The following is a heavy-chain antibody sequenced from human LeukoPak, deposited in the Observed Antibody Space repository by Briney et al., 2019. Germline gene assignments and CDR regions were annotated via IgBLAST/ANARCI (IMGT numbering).Heavy chain of an antibody. V-gene: IGHV3-48*01. CDR3: ARVSRFDP. Sequence: GGSLRPSRAASGFTSSSYRMNWSRQAPGKGLEWVSYISSSSSTIYYADSVKGRFTISRDNAKNSLYLQMNSLRAENTAVYYCARVSRFDPWGQGTLVTVSS. J-gene: IGHJ5*02. CDR1: GFTSSSYR. CDR2: ISSSSSTI.